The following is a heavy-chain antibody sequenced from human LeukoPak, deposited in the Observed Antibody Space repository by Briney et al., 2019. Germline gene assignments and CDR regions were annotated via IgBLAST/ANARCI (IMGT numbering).Heavy chain of an antibody. J-gene: IGHJ6*03. CDR2: IYTGGST. D-gene: IGHD1-26*01. V-gene: IGHV3-66*02. CDR3: ARGGTKSYNYYMDV. Sequence: TGGSLRLSCTASGFTVSSTYMSWVRQSPGKGLEWVSVIYTGGSTDYADSVRGRFTNSRDDSKNTVYVQMNGLTAEDTGVYYCARGGTKSYNYYMDVWGKGTTVTVSS. CDR1: GFTVSSTY.